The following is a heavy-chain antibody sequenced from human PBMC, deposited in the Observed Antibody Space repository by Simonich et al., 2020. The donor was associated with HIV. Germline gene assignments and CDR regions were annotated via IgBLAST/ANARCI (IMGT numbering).Heavy chain of an antibody. CDR2: IYHSGTT. J-gene: IGHJ4*02. D-gene: IGHD6-13*01. V-gene: IGHV4-38-2*01. CDR3: ARALGHYSTTWYWDY. CDR1: GYFISSGYY. Sequence: QVQLQESGPGLVKPSETLSLTCAVSGYFISSGYYWGWIRQPPGKGLEWIGGIYHSGTTYYNPSLRSRVTISVDMSKNQFSLKLSSVTAADTAVYYCARALGHYSTTWYWDYWGQGTLVTVSS.